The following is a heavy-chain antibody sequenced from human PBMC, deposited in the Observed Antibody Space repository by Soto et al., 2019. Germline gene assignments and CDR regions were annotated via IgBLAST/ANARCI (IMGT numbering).Heavy chain of an antibody. CDR1: GGSISSGDYY. Sequence: QVQLQESGPGLVKPSQTLSLTCTVSGGSISSGDYYWSWIRQPPGKGLEWIGYIYYSGSTYYNPSLKTRVTISRATSKNQFSLQLSSVTAADTAVYYCARRDIVATFDYWGQGTLVTVSS. J-gene: IGHJ4*02. D-gene: IGHD5-12*01. CDR3: ARRDIVATFDY. V-gene: IGHV4-30-4*01. CDR2: IYYSGST.